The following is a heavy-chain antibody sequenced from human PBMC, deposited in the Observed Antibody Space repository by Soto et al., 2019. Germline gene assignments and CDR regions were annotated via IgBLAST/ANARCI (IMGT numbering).Heavy chain of an antibody. Sequence: SETLSLTCTISGDSFSSNSYYWGWIRQAPGRGLECIGSFYYSGSTYYNPSLKSRVTISVDTSKNQFSLKLSSVTAADTAVYYCARGYSYGYVDFWGQGTLVTVSS. CDR2: FYYSGST. V-gene: IGHV4-39*01. D-gene: IGHD5-18*01. CDR3: ARGYSYGYVDF. CDR1: GDSFSSNSYY. J-gene: IGHJ4*02.